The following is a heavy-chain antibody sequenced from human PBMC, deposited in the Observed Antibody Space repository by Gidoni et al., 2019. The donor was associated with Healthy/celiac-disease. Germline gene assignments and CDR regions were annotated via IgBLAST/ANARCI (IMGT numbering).Heavy chain of an antibody. J-gene: IGHJ3*02. CDR1: GGSISSYY. V-gene: IGHV4-4*07. Sequence: QVQLQESGPGLVKPSETLSLTCTVSGGSISSYYWSWIRQPAGKGLEWIGRIYTSGSTNYNPSLKSRVTMSVDTSKNQFSLKLSSVTAADTAVYYCAREGDGYNYGDDAFDIWGQGTMVTVSS. CDR3: AREGDGYNYGDDAFDI. CDR2: IYTSGST. D-gene: IGHD5-12*01.